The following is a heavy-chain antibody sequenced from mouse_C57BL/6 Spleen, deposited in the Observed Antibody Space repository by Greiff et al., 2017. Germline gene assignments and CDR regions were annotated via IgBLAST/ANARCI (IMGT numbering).Heavy chain of an antibody. Sequence: QVKLQQPGAELVMPGASVKLSCKASGYTFTSYWMHWVKQRPGQGLEWIGEIDPSDSYTNYNQKFKGKSTLTVDKSSSTAYMQLSSLTSEDSAVYYCARGGYYGSPLYAMDYWGQGTSVTVSS. J-gene: IGHJ4*01. CDR1: GYTFTSYW. CDR2: IDPSDSYT. D-gene: IGHD1-1*01. V-gene: IGHV1-69*01. CDR3: ARGGYYGSPLYAMDY.